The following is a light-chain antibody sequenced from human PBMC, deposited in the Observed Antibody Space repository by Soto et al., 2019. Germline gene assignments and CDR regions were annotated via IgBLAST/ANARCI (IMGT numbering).Light chain of an antibody. CDR1: SSDIGSYNY. Sequence: QSALTQPASVSGSPGQSITISCTGTSSDIGSYNYISWYQQYPDKGPKLMIYGVTNRPSGVSNRFSGSKSGYTASLTISGLQAEDEADYYCCSYTTTTAYVFGTGTKVTVL. V-gene: IGLV2-14*03. CDR2: GVT. J-gene: IGLJ1*01. CDR3: CSYTTTTAYV.